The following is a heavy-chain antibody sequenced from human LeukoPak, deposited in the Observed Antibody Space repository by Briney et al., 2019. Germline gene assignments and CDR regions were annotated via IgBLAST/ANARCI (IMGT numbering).Heavy chain of an antibody. CDR2: IKQDGSEK. J-gene: IGHJ1*01. CDR3: ARGNRYFQH. CDR1: GFTVSSNY. Sequence: GGSLRLSCAASGFTVSSNYMTWVRQAPGKGLEWVANIKQDGSEKYYVDSVKGRFTISRDNAKNSLYLQMNSLRAEDTAVYYCARGNRYFQHWGQGTLVTVSS. V-gene: IGHV3-7*01.